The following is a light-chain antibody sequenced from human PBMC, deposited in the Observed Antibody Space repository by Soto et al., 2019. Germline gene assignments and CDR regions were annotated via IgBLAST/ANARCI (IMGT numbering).Light chain of an antibody. CDR2: SVS. CDR3: QLYGRSPRYT. V-gene: IGKV3-20*01. CDR1: QTVDTNY. Sequence: EIVLMQSPGTLSLSPGERVTLCCRASQTVDTNYLAWYQQKPGQAPRLLIYSVSRRATGIPDRFSGSGSGTDFTLTISSLEPEDFAVYYCQLYGRSPRYTFGQGTKLEIK. J-gene: IGKJ2*01.